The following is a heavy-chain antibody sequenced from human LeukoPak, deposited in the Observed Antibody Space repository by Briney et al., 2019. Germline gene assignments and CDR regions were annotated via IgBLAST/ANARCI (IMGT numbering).Heavy chain of an antibody. CDR2: IWSDGSDK. J-gene: IGHJ4*02. CDR3: AKDAERGFDFSNSLQS. Sequence: GRSLRLSCTTSGFTFSHYAMHWVRQAPGKGLEWVAVIWSDGSDKYYGDSVKGRFTISRDNSKKTVYLQLSSLRVEDTAVYYCAKDAERGFDFSNSLQSWGQGTLVTVSS. V-gene: IGHV3-33*06. D-gene: IGHD4-11*01. CDR1: GFTFSHYA.